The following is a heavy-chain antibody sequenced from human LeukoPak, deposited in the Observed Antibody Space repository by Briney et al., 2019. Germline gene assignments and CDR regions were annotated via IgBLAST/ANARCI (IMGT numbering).Heavy chain of an antibody. J-gene: IGHJ4*02. CDR3: ARGLRGGSHSLYYFDY. V-gene: IGHV4-31*03. CDR2: IYYSGST. D-gene: IGHD3-16*01. CDR1: GGSISSGGYY. Sequence: PSETLSLTCTVSGGSISSGGYYWSWIRQHPGKGLEWIGYIYYSGSTYYNPSLKSRVTISVDTSKNQFSLKLSSVTAADTAVYYCARGLRGGSHSLYYFDYWGQGTLVTVSS.